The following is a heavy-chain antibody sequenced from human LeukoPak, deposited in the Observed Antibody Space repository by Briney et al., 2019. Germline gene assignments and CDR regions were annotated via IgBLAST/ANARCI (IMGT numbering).Heavy chain of an antibody. CDR2: INHSGST. Sequence: SETLSLTCAVYGGSFSGYYWSRIRQPPGKGLEWIGEINHSGSTNYNPSLKSRVTISVDTSKNQFSLKLSSVTAADTAVYYCARGWVSSSRRDINWFDPWGQGTLVTVSS. CDR1: GGSFSGYY. D-gene: IGHD6-13*01. V-gene: IGHV4-34*01. CDR3: ARGWVSSSRRDINWFDP. J-gene: IGHJ5*02.